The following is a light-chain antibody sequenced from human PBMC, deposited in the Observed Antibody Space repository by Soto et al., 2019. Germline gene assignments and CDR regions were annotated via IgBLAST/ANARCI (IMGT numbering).Light chain of an antibody. CDR3: PSYTTRHSPR. J-gene: IGLJ1*01. CDR1: SSDVGAYNY. Sequence: QSALTQPASVSGSPGQSITISCTGTSSDVGAYNYVSWFQHHPGKAPKLMISDVSNRPSGVSNRFSGSKSGNTASLTISGLQAEEEADYYCPSYTTRHSPRFGTGTKV. CDR2: DVS. V-gene: IGLV2-14*03.